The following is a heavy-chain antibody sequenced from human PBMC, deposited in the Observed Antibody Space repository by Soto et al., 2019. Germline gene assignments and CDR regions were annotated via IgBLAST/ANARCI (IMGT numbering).Heavy chain of an antibody. CDR2: MNPNSGNT. CDR3: ARGWSSGWYPRNWFEP. J-gene: IGHJ5*02. D-gene: IGHD6-19*01. V-gene: IGHV1-8*01. Sequence: GASVKVSCKASGYTFTSYDINWVRQSTGQGLEWMGWMNPNSGNTGYAQKFQGRVTMTRNTSISTAYMELSSLRSEDTAVYYCARGWSSGWYPRNWFEPWGQGTLVTVSS. CDR1: GYTFTSYD.